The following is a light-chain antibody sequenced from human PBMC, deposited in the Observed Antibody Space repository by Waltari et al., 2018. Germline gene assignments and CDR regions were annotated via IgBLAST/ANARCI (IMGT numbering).Light chain of an antibody. Sequence: MLPQSPAPLSVSPGERATLSCRASQSVRTYVTWYQQKPGQAPRLLIYDASTRATGIPARFSGSGSGTEFTLTISSLQSEDFALYYCHQYGNWPPLTFGGGTKVEMK. V-gene: IGKV3-15*01. J-gene: IGKJ4*01. CDR2: DAS. CDR3: HQYGNWPPLT. CDR1: QSVRTY.